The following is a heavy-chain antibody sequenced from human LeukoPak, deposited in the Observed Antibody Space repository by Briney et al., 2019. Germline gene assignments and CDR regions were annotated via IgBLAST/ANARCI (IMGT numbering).Heavy chain of an antibody. CDR3: ARDVTPKYYDFWSGYPYYYYYGMDV. Sequence: ASVKVSCKASGYTFTSYDINWVRQATGQGLEWMGWMNPNSGNTGYAQKFQGRVTMTRNTSMSTAYMELSSLRSEDTAVYYCARDVTPKYYDFWSGYPYYYYYGMDVWGQGTTVTVSS. CDR1: GYTFTSYD. CDR2: MNPNSGNT. V-gene: IGHV1-8*01. J-gene: IGHJ6*02. D-gene: IGHD3-3*01.